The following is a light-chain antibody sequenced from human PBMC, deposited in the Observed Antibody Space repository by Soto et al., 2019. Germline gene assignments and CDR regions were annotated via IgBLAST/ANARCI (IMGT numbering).Light chain of an antibody. Sequence: IVLTQSPGTLSLSRLDIATLSFMASRIVRSNSLAWYQQKPGQPPRLLIYDASSRPPGIPDRFSGSGSGTDFTLTISSLQSQDFAVYYCQQYNNWPRTFGQGTKVDI. V-gene: IGKV3-20*01. CDR2: DAS. CDR3: QQYNNWPRT. CDR1: RIVRSNS. J-gene: IGKJ1*01.